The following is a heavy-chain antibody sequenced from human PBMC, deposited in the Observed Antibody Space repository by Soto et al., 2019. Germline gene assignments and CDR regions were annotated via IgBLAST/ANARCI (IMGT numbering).Heavy chain of an antibody. J-gene: IGHJ4*02. CDR3: ARRRMDRYFGWLLDY. Sequence: QVQLQEPGPGLVKPSETLSLTCTVSGGSISSYYWSWIRQPPGKGLEWLGYIYYSGSTNYNPSLKSRVTISVDTSTNQFSLKLSSVTAADTAVYYCARRRMDRYFGWLLDYWGQGTLVTVSS. CDR1: GGSISSYY. CDR2: IYYSGST. V-gene: IGHV4-59*08. D-gene: IGHD3-9*01.